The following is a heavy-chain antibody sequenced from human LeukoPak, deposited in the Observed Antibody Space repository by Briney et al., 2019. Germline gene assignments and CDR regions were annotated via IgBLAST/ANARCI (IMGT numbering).Heavy chain of an antibody. CDR1: GGSISTSGYY. Sequence: SETLSLTCTVSGGSISTSGYYWGWIRQPPGKGLEWIGSIYYSGNTYYNPSLKGRVTMSVDTSKKQFSLNLSSVTAADTAVYYCARGMTTIDYWGQGTLVTVSS. V-gene: IGHV4-39*01. CDR3: ARGMTTIDY. J-gene: IGHJ4*02. D-gene: IGHD6-13*01. CDR2: IYYSGNT.